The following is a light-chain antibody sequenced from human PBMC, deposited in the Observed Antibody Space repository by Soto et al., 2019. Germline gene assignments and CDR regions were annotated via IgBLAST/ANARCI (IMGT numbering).Light chain of an antibody. CDR1: QSISSW. V-gene: IGKV1-5*03. Sequence: DIQMTQSPSTLSVSVGDRVTITCRASQSISSWLAWYQQKPGKAPKLLIYTASSLESGVPSRFSGSGSGTEFTLTISSLQPDDFATYYCQQYNSYPWTFGQGTKVDIK. J-gene: IGKJ1*01. CDR3: QQYNSYPWT. CDR2: TAS.